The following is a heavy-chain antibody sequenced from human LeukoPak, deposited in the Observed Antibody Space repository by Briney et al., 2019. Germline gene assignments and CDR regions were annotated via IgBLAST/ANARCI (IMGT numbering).Heavy chain of an antibody. V-gene: IGHV3-23*01. CDR3: AKDGGLWVSAHWGDS. D-gene: IGHD7-27*01. J-gene: IGHJ4*02. CDR2: ITTGDGNT. CDR1: GFTFSGYT. Sequence: GGSLRLSCAASGFTFSGYTMTWVRQAPGKGLKWVSTITTGDGNTYYADSVKGRFTVSRDDSKNTLYLQMNSLRAEDTAVYYCAKDGGLWVSAHWGDSWGRGTLVTVSS.